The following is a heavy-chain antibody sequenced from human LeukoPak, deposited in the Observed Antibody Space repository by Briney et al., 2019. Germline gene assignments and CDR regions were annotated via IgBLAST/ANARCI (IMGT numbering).Heavy chain of an antibody. CDR3: AKDAQRGFDYSNSLEY. V-gene: IGHV3-33*06. CDR1: GFIFNHHA. CDR2: IWSDKSNK. Sequence: PGGSLRLSCAASGFIFNHHAMHWVRQAPGKGLEWVAVIWSDKSNKFYADSVRGRFTISRDDSRKTVYLQMEKMTPEDTAIYYCAKDAQRGFDYSNSLEYWGQGALVTVAS. J-gene: IGHJ4*02. D-gene: IGHD4-11*01.